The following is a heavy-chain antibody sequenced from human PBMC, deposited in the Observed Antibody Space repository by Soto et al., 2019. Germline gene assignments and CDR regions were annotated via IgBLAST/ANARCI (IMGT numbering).Heavy chain of an antibody. CDR3: ARHQGTTVGGYYGMDV. J-gene: IGHJ6*02. Sequence: SDTLSLTCTVSGSSIISSIYYWVWNRQPPGKGLEWIGSIYYSGSTYYNPSLKSRVTISVDTSKNQFSLKLSSVTAADTAVYYCARHQGTTVGGYYGMDVWGQGTTVT. CDR1: GSSIISSIYY. CDR2: IYYSGST. V-gene: IGHV4-39*01. D-gene: IGHD4-4*01.